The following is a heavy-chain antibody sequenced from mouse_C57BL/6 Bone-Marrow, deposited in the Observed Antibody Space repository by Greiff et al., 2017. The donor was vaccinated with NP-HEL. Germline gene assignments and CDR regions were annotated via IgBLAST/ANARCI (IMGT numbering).Heavy chain of an antibody. Sequence: VQLQESGPGLVKPSQSLFLTCSITGFPITSGYYWIWIRQSPGKPLEWMGYITHSGETFYNPSLQSPISITSETSKNQFFLQLNTVTTEDTAMYYCAGDYDGYSYFDVWGTGTTVTVSS. V-gene: IGHV12-3*01. CDR1: GFPITSGYY. CDR2: ITHSGET. J-gene: IGHJ1*03. CDR3: AGDYDGYSYFDV. D-gene: IGHD2-3*01.